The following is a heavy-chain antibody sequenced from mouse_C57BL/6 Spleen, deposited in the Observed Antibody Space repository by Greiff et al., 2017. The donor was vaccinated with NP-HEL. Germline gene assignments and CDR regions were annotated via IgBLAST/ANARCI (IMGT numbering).Heavy chain of an antibody. Sequence: EVQLQQSGPELVKPGASVKISCKASGYSFTDYNMNWVKQSNGKSLEWIGVINPNYGTTNYNQKFKGKATLTVDPSSSTAYMPLNSLTSEDSAVYYCARRGDYGYDRDWFAYWGQGTLVTVSA. J-gene: IGHJ3*01. CDR1: GYSFTDYN. CDR2: INPNYGTT. V-gene: IGHV1-39*01. CDR3: ARRGDYGYDRDWFAY. D-gene: IGHD2-2*01.